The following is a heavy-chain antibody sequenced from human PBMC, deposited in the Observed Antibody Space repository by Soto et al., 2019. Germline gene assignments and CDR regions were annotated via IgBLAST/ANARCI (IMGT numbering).Heavy chain of an antibody. D-gene: IGHD5-12*01. CDR1: GGTFSSYS. Sequence: SVNVSCKSSGGTFSSYSISWVRQAPGQGLEWMGGIIPIFGTANYAQKFQGRVTITADESTSTAYMELSSLRSEDTAVYYCARALIVATTNYYYGMDVWGQGTTVTVSS. V-gene: IGHV1-69*13. J-gene: IGHJ6*02. CDR3: ARALIVATTNYYYGMDV. CDR2: IIPIFGTA.